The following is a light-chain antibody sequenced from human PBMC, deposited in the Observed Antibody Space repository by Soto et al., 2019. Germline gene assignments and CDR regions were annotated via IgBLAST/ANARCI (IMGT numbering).Light chain of an antibody. J-gene: IGLJ1*01. CDR3: CSYTSRSTYV. Sequence: QSVLTQPASVSGSPGQSITISCTGTSSDVGGYNSVSWYQQYPGKAPKLMIYDVSNRPSGVSNRFSGSKSANTASLTISGLQAEDEADYYCCSYTSRSTYVFGSGTKLTVL. V-gene: IGLV2-14*03. CDR2: DVS. CDR1: SSDVGGYNS.